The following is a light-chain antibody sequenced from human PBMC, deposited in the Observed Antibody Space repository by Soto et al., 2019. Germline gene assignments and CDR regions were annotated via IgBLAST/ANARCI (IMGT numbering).Light chain of an antibody. J-gene: IGKJ4*01. V-gene: IGKV3-11*01. CDR3: QESGARHT. CDR2: DAS. CDR1: QSISTN. Sequence: EIVLTQSPATLYLSPGERATLSCRATQSISTNLAWYQQKPGQAPKLLIYDASNRATGIPARFSGSGSGTDFTLTINSLEPEDFAVYFCQESGARHTFGGGTKVQIK.